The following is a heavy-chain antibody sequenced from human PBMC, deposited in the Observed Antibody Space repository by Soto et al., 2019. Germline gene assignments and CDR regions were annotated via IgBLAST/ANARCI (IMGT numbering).Heavy chain of an antibody. CDR1: VGSISSGDYY. J-gene: IGHJ6*02. CDR2: IYYSGST. CDR3: ASGEGSDCGGDCYEVYYYYYGMDV. D-gene: IGHD2-21*02. V-gene: IGHV4-30-4*01. Sequence: PSETLSLTCTVSVGSISSGDYYWSWIRQPPGKGLEWIGYIYYSGSTYYNPSLKSRVTISVDTSKNQFSLKLSSVTAADTAVYYCASGEGSDCGGDCYEVYYYYYGMDVWGQGTTVTVSS.